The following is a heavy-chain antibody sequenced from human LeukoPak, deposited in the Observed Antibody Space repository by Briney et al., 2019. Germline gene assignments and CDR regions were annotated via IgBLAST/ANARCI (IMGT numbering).Heavy chain of an antibody. V-gene: IGHV3-30-3*01. D-gene: IGHD1-26*01. CDR3: TRDHVPSTYSGSHNYLDY. Sequence: GRSLRPSCAASGFTFITYTRHWARQAPGKGLEWWAVISYDGSNKYYADSVKGRFTISRDNAKNTLYLQMNSLRAEDTAVYYCTRDHVPSTYSGSHNYLDYWGQGTLVTVSS. J-gene: IGHJ4*02. CDR1: GFTFITYT. CDR2: ISYDGSNK.